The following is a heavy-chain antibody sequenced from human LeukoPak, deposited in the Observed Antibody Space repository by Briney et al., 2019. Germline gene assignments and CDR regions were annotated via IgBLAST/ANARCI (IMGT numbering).Heavy chain of an antibody. Sequence: ASVKVSCKASGGTFSSCAISWVRQATGQGLEWMGWMNPNSGNTGYAQKFQGRVTMTRNTSISTAYMELSSLRSEDTAVYYCAVIDPYWYFDLWGRGTLVAVSS. CDR3: AVIDPYWYFDL. J-gene: IGHJ2*01. CDR1: GGTFSSCA. V-gene: IGHV1-8*02. D-gene: IGHD2-21*01. CDR2: MNPNSGNT.